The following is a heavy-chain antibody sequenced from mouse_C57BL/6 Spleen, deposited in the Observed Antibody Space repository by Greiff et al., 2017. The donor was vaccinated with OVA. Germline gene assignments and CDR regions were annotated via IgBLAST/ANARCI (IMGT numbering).Heavy chain of an antibody. V-gene: IGHV5-9*01. CDR2: ISGGGGNT. Sequence: EVNVVESGGGLVKPGGSLKLSCAASGFTFSSYTMSWVRQTPEKRLEWVATISGGGGNTYYPDSVKGRFTISRDNAKNTLYLQMSSLRSEDTALYYCARHGTSHAAYGSSHVGYFDVWGTGTTVTVSS. CDR1: GFTFSSYT. J-gene: IGHJ1*03. CDR3: ARHGTSHAAYGSSHVGYFDV. D-gene: IGHD1-1*01.